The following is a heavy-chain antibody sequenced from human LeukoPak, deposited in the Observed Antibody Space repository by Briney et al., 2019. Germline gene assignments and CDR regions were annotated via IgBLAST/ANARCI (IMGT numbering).Heavy chain of an antibody. V-gene: IGHV3-53*01. J-gene: IGHJ4*02. CDR3: ARVAIVGATPHFDY. CDR1: GFTVSSNY. D-gene: IGHD1-26*01. Sequence: GGSLRLSCAASGFTVSSNYMSWVRQAPGKGLEWVSVIYSGGSTYYADSVKGRFTISRDNSKNTLYLQMNSLRAVDTAVYYCARVAIVGATPHFDYWGQGTLVTVSS. CDR2: IYSGGST.